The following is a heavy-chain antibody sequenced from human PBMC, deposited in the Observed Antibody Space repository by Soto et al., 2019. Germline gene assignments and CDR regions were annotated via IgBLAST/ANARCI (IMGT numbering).Heavy chain of an antibody. CDR1: GGSIINYY. V-gene: IGHV4-59*08. CDR2: VHDSWGS. J-gene: IGHJ6*02. Sequence: QVPLQESGPGLVKPSETLSLSCTVSGGSIINYYWSWFRQTPGKGLEWIGYVHDSWGSNYNPSLKSRVAISLDTSKSQFSLKLTSVTATDTAVYYCARQGFGALHGLVDVWRQGTTVTVSS. CDR3: ARQGFGALHGLVDV. D-gene: IGHD3-10*01.